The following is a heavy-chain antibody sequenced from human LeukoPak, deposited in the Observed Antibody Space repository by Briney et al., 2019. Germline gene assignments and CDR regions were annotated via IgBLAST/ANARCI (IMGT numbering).Heavy chain of an antibody. Sequence: ASVKVSCKASGYAFTSYGIRWVRKAPGQGLEWMGWISAYNGNTNYAQKLQGRVTMTRDTSTSTAYMELRSLRSDDTAVYYCARVASYSSGWVYWGQGTLVTVSS. V-gene: IGHV1-18*01. CDR1: GYAFTSYG. D-gene: IGHD6-19*01. CDR3: ARVASYSSGWVY. J-gene: IGHJ4*02. CDR2: ISAYNGNT.